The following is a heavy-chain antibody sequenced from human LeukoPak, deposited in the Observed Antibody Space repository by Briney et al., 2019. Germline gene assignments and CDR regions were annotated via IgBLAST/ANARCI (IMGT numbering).Heavy chain of an antibody. CDR3: ARDPHSLDY. CDR2: NAYTGTI. Sequence: GGSLRLSCTSSLFSFRIYSMNCVRHAPGKGLEWVASNAYTGTINYADSVRGRFAISRDNAKSSLFLQLNSLRAEDTAVYYCARDPHSLDYWGQGTLVTVSS. V-gene: IGHV3-48*01. CDR1: LFSFRIYS. J-gene: IGHJ4*02.